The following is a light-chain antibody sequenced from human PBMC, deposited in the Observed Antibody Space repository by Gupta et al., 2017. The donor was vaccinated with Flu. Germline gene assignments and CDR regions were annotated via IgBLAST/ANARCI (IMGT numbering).Light chain of an antibody. V-gene: IGKV1-39*01. CDR2: AAT. CDR3: QQSYSRPRT. J-gene: IGKJ3*01. Sequence: DIQLTQSPSSLSASGGDRVTITCRASQNIIKYLNWYQQKPGKAPKLLVYAATSLQGGVPSRFSGRGSGTDFTLTISSLQPEDFATYYCQQSYSRPRTFGPGTKVDIK. CDR1: QNIIKY.